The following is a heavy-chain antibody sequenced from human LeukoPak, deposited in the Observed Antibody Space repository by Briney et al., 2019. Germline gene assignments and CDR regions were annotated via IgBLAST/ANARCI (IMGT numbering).Heavy chain of an antibody. D-gene: IGHD1-26*01. Sequence: GASVKVSCKASGYTFTSHYMSWVRQALGQGLEWMGIINPSGGGTSYAQKFQGRVTMTRDTSTSTVYMELSSLRSEDTAVYYCARDHGIVGARFGFDYWGQGTLVTVSS. V-gene: IGHV1-46*01. J-gene: IGHJ4*02. CDR1: GYTFTSHY. CDR3: ARDHGIVGARFGFDY. CDR2: INPSGGGT.